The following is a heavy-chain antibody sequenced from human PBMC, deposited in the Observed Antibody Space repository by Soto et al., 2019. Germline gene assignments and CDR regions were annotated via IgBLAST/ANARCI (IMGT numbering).Heavy chain of an antibody. CDR1: GFTFSNYA. V-gene: IGHV3-23*01. J-gene: IGHJ4*02. CDR3: AKPYYEILTGYSPFDS. Sequence: EVQLLESGGGFVHPGGSLRLSCAASGFTFSNYAMSWVRQAPGRGLEWVSAISGSGGSTYYSDSVKGRFTISRDNSKNTLSLQVNSLNADDTALYYCAKPYYEILTGYSPFDSWGQGTLVTGYS. CDR2: ISGSGGST. D-gene: IGHD3-9*01.